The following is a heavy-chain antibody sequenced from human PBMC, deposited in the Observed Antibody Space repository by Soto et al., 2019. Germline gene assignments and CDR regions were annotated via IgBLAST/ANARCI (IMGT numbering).Heavy chain of an antibody. D-gene: IGHD5-12*01. CDR2: MNPNSGNT. CDR1: GYTFTSYD. J-gene: IGHJ4*02. CDR3: ARVVAIPGYPDN. Sequence: ASVKVSCKASGYTFTSYDINWVRQAAGQGLEWMGWMNPNSGNTGYAQKFQGRVTMTRDTSISTAYMELNSLRADDTAVYYCARVVAIPGYPDNWGQGTRVTVSS. V-gene: IGHV1-8*01.